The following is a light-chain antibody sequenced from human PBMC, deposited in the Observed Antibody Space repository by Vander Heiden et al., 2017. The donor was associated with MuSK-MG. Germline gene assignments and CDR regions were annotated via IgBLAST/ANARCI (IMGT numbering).Light chain of an antibody. CDR1: QSVSSSY. CDR2: GAS. V-gene: IGKV3-20*01. J-gene: IGKJ2*01. Sequence: EIVLTQSPGTLSLSPGERATLSCRASQSVSSSYLAWYQQKPGQAPRLLIYGASSRATGIPDRFSGSGSGTDFTLTISRLEPEDFAVYYCQQYGSSLMYTFGQGTKMKIK. CDR3: QQYGSSLMYT.